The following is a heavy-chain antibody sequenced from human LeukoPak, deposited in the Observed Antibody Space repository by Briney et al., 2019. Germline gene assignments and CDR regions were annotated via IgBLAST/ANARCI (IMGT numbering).Heavy chain of an antibody. D-gene: IGHD6-6*01. CDR1: GGSFSGSYY. CDR3: ARGRIAARHFDY. Sequence: SETLSLTCTVSGGSFSGSYYWNWIRPPPGKGLEWIGYMYSSGTINYNPSLKSRVTVSVDTSKNQFSLKLSSVTAADTAVYYCARGRIAARHFDYWGQGTLVTVSS. J-gene: IGHJ4*02. V-gene: IGHV4-61*01. CDR2: MYSSGTI.